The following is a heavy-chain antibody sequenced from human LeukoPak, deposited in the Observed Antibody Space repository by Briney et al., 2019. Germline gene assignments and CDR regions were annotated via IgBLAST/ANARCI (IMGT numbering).Heavy chain of an antibody. V-gene: IGHV4-30-2*01. CDR2: IYHSGST. CDR1: GGSTSSGGYS. CDR3: ARGLIDSSGQHFDY. D-gene: IGHD3-22*01. J-gene: IGHJ4*02. Sequence: PSQTLSLTCSVSGGSTSSGGYSWSWIRQPPGKGLEWIGYIYHSGSTYYNPSLKSRVTVSVDRSKNQFSLKLSSVTAADTAVYYCARGLIDSSGQHFDYWGQGTLVTVSS.